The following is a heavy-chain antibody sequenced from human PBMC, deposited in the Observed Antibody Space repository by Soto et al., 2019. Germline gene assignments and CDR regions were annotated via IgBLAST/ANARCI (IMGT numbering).Heavy chain of an antibody. V-gene: IGHV1-18*04. CDR3: ARAKLAAILRDAFDI. J-gene: IGHJ3*02. CDR1: GYTFTSYG. Sequence: ASVKVSCKASGYTFTSYGISWVRQAPGQGLEWMGWISAYNGNTNYAQKLQGRVTMTTDTSTSTAYMELRSLRSDDTAVYYCARAKLAAILRDAFDIWGQGXMVTVSS. CDR2: ISAYNGNT. D-gene: IGHD2-2*01.